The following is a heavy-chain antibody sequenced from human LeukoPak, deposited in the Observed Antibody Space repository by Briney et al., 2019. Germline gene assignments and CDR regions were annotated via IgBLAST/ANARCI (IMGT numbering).Heavy chain of an antibody. CDR3: AKARTQLWQTPIEY. V-gene: IGHV3-7*03. J-gene: IGHJ4*02. CDR2: IKQDGSEK. Sequence: GGSLRLSCAASGFTFSTYWMSWVRQAPGKGLEWVANIKQDGSEKYYVASVKGRFTISRDNARNSLYLQMNSLRAEDTAIYYCAKARTQLWQTPIEYWGQGTLVTVSS. CDR1: GFTFSTYW. D-gene: IGHD5-18*01.